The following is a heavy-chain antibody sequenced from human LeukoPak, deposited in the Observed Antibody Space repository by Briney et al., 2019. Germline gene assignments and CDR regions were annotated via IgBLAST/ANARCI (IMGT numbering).Heavy chain of an antibody. CDR2: IYPGDSDT. J-gene: IGHJ4*02. CDR1: GSRFTSYW. D-gene: IGHD2-2*01. CDR3: ARHLYCSSTSCYWAFDY. Sequence: GASLKISWKCSGSRFTSYWIGWVRAMPGKGLELVGIIYPGDSDTRYSPSFESQVTSSADKTISTAYLQWSSLKASDTAMDYCARHLYCSSTSCYWAFDYWGQGTLVTVSS. V-gene: IGHV5-51*01.